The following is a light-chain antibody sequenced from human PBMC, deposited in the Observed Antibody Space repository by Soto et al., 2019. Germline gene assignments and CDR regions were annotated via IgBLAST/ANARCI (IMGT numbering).Light chain of an antibody. CDR2: NNN. CDR3: AAWDVTLNGLYD. CDR1: SSNIGSSS. J-gene: IGLJ1*01. Sequence: QSVLTQPPSASGTPGQRVTISCSGSSSNIGSSSVNWYQQLPGTAPKLLIYNNNQWPSGVPDRFSGSKSGTSASLAISGLQSEDEADYYCAAWDVTLNGLYDFGTGTKVTVL. V-gene: IGLV1-44*01.